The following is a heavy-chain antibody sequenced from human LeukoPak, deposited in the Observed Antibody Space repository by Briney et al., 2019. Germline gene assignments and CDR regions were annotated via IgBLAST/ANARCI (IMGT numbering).Heavy chain of an antibody. D-gene: IGHD4-11*01. CDR3: AAALDFHYSMISVY. CDR2: INLNSGAT. J-gene: IGHJ4*02. CDR1: GYTFTCYY. Sequence: ASVKVSCKASGYTFTCYYMHWVRQAPGQGLQWMGWINLNSGATNSAQKFQGRVTMTRYTSITTAYMELRRLRSDDTAVYYCAAALDFHYSMISVYWGQGTLVTVSS. V-gene: IGHV1-2*02.